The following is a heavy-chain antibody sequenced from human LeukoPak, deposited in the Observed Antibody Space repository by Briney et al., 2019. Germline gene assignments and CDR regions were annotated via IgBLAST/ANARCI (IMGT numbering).Heavy chain of an antibody. D-gene: IGHD6-19*01. Sequence: ASVKVSCKASGYTFTSYAMNWVRQAPGQGLEWMGWINTNTGNPTYAQGFTGRFVFSLDTSVSTADLQISSLKAEDTAVYYCARDYGGSGWPTYYYYYYMDVWGKGTTVTVSS. V-gene: IGHV7-4-1*02. CDR1: GYTFTSYA. CDR2: INTNTGNP. J-gene: IGHJ6*03. CDR3: ARDYGGSGWPTYYYYYYMDV.